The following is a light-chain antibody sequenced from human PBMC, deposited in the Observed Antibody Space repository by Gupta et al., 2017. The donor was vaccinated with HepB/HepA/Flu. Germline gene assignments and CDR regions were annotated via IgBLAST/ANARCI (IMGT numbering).Light chain of an antibody. CDR3: QQVTTDAART. Sequence: DIQFTQSPSFLSASVGDRVTITCRASQDISTYLAWYQQTPGTAPKLLIYAASSLHSGVPSRFSGSGSGTEFSLTISSLQTEDSATYDCQQVTTDAARTCGGGTKVEIK. V-gene: IGKV1-9*01. J-gene: IGKJ4*01. CDR1: QDISTY. CDR2: AAS.